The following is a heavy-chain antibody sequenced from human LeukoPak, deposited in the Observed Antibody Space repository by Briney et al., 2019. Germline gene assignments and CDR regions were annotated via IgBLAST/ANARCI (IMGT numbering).Heavy chain of an antibody. Sequence: ASETLSLTCVVSGGSISTYYWSWIRQPPGKGLEWIGYLYSSGSTNYNPSLKSRVSISVDTSKNQFSLKLSSVTAADTAVYYCASSYLASNILTAPNWFDPWGQGTLVTVSS. D-gene: IGHD3-9*01. CDR3: ASSYLASNILTAPNWFDP. CDR1: GGSISTYY. V-gene: IGHV4-59*12. J-gene: IGHJ5*02. CDR2: LYSSGST.